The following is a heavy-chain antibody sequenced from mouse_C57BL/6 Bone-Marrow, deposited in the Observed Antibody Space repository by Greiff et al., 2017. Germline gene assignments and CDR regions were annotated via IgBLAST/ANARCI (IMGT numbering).Heavy chain of an antibody. D-gene: IGHD2-12*01. CDR1: GYTFTSYW. Sequence: QVQLQQPGAELVKPGASVKMSCKASGYTFTSYWITWVKQRPGQGLEWIGDIYPGSGSTNYNEKFKSKATLTVDTSSSTAYMQLSSLTSEDSAVYDCASEGVTSMGFDYWGQGTPLTVSS. V-gene: IGHV1-55*01. J-gene: IGHJ2*01. CDR2: IYPGSGST. CDR3: ASEGVTSMGFDY.